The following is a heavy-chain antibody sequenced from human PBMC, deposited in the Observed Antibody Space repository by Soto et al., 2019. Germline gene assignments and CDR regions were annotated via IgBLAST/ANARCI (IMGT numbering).Heavy chain of an antibody. CDR1: GGTFSSYA. CDR3: ARGSPSYYYGSGRQLYYFDY. D-gene: IGHD3-10*01. CDR2: IIPIFGTA. Sequence: QVQLVQSGAEVKKPGSSVKVSYKASGGTFSSYAISWVRQAPGQGLEWMGGIIPIFGTANYAQKFQGRVTITADESTSTAYMELSSLRSEDTAVYYCARGSPSYYYGSGRQLYYFDYWGQGTLVTVSS. J-gene: IGHJ4*02. V-gene: IGHV1-69*12.